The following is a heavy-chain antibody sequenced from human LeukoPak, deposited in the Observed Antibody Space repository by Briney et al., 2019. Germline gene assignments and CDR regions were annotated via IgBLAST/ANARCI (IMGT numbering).Heavy chain of an antibody. CDR1: GFTFTSYS. V-gene: IGHV3-23*01. CDR2: ISGGGGST. CDR3: ARDTPSHYYYDTPRAFDI. J-gene: IGHJ3*02. D-gene: IGHD3-22*01. Sequence: GGSLRLSWAASGFTFTSYSMNWVRQAPGKGLEWVSTISGGGGSTYYADSVKGRFTISRDNAKNSLYLQMNSLRAEDTAVYYCARDTPSHYYYDTPRAFDIWGQGTMVTVSS.